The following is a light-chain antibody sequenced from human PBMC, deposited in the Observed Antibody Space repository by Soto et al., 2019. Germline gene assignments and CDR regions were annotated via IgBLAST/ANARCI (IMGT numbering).Light chain of an antibody. CDR1: SSNIGAGHD. J-gene: IGLJ1*01. CDR3: QSYDSRLSGYV. V-gene: IGLV1-40*01. CDR2: GNT. Sequence: QSFLTQPPAVSGAPGQRVTISCTGSSSNIGAGHDVHWYQQLPGTAPKLLIYGNTNRPSGVPDRFSGSKSGTSASLAITGLQAEDEADYYCQSYDSRLSGYVFGTGTKVTVL.